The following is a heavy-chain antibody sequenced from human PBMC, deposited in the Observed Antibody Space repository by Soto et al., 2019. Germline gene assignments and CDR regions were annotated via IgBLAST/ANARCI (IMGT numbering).Heavy chain of an antibody. Sequence: GGSLRLSCAASGFTFSSYWMHWVRQAPGKGLEWSSYITSDTNTIKYADSVKGRFTISRDNAKNSLYLQMNSLRDEDTAVYYCARSVEGHFDYWGQGTLVTVSS. CDR2: ITSDTNTI. CDR1: GFTFSSYW. D-gene: IGHD6-19*01. CDR3: ARSVEGHFDY. J-gene: IGHJ4*02. V-gene: IGHV3-48*02.